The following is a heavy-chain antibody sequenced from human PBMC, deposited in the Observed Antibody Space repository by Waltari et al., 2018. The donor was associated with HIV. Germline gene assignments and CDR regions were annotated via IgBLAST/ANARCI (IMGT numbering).Heavy chain of an antibody. CDR2: IIPIFGTA. CDR1: GGTFSSYA. Sequence: QVQLVQSGAEVKKPGSSVKVSCKASGGTFSSYAISWVRQDPGQGLEWMGGIIPIFGTANYAQKFQGRVTITADESTSTAYMELSSLRSEDTAVYYCARGSSGSSSSEYYYYYGMDVWGQGTTVTVSS. V-gene: IGHV1-69*01. D-gene: IGHD6-6*01. CDR3: ARGSSGSSSSEYYYYYGMDV. J-gene: IGHJ6*02.